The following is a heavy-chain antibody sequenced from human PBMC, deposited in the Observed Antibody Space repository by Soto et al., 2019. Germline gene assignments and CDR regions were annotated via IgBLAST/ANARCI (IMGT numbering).Heavy chain of an antibody. CDR2: ISAYNGNT. CDR1: GYTFTSYG. J-gene: IGHJ4*02. CDR3: ARADLDIIAAAGTNVDY. V-gene: IGHV1-18*01. D-gene: IGHD6-13*01. Sequence: QVQLVQSGAEVKKPGASVKVSCKASGYTFTSYGISWVRQAPGQGLERMGWISAYNGNTNYAQKLQGRVTMTTDTSTSTAYMELRSLRSDDTAGYYCARADLDIIAAAGTNVDYWGQGTLVTVSS.